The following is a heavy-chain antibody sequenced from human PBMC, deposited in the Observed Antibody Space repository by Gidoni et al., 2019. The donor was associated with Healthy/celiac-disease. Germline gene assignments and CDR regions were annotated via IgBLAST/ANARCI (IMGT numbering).Heavy chain of an antibody. CDR3: ARDCYGSGSSSGWQGTYYYYGMDV. J-gene: IGHJ6*02. D-gene: IGHD6-19*01. CDR1: GCTFSSYR. Sequence: QVQLVESGGGVVQPGRSLRLSCAASGCTFSSYRMHWVPPAPGKGLAWVAVIWYDGSNKYYADSVKGRFTISRDNSKNTLYLQMNSLRAEDTAVYYCARDCYGSGSSSGWQGTYYYYGMDVWGQGTTVTVSS. CDR2: IWYDGSNK. V-gene: IGHV3-33*01.